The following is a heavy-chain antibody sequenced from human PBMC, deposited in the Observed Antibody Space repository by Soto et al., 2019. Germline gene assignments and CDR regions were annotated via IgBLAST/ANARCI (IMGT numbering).Heavy chain of an antibody. CDR3: ASTPNYFDSSGYYTDYFDY. J-gene: IGHJ4*02. CDR2: IYPGDSDT. D-gene: IGHD3-22*01. V-gene: IGHV5-51*01. Sequence: GESLKISCKGSGYSFTSYWIGWVRQMPGKGLEWMGIIYPGDSDTRYSPSFQGQVTISADKSISTAYLQWSSLKASDTAMYYCASTPNYFDSSGYYTDYFDYWGREPWSTSPQ. CDR1: GYSFTSYW.